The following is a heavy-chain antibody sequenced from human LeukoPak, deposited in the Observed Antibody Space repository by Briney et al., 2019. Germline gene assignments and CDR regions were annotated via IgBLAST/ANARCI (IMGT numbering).Heavy chain of an antibody. V-gene: IGHV3-23*01. Sequence: SGGSLRLSCAISGFIFNTNGMNWVRQSPGKGLEWLATIAGGDESTYYADSVMGRFAISRDNSKNTVFLHMNSLRVEDTAVYYCARGVYWSLDYWGQGTPVTVSS. CDR1: GFIFNTNG. J-gene: IGHJ4*02. CDR2: IAGGDEST. D-gene: IGHD1-1*01. CDR3: ARGVYWSLDY.